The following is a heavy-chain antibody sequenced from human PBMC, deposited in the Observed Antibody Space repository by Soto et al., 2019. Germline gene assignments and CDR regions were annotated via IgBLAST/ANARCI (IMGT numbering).Heavy chain of an antibody. Sequence: KGLEWVSAISGSGVSTYYADSVKGRFTISRDTSKNTLYLQMNSLRAEDTAVYFFFFQAEDGIRDPCTVSAFLLNRSSDL. CDR3: FFQAEDGIRDPCTVSAFLLNRSSDL. J-gene: IGHJ2*01. CDR2: ISGSGVST. D-gene: IGHD2-15*01. V-gene: IGHV3-23*01.